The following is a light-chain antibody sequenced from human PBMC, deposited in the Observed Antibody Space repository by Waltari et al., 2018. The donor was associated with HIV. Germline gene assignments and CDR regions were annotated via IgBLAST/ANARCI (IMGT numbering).Light chain of an antibody. J-gene: IGLJ2*01. V-gene: IGLV1-44*01. CDR3: AAWDDSLNGPGVV. Sequence: QSVLTQPPSAYGTPGQRVTISCSGSRSNLGSNTVTWYQQPPGTAPKLLIYSNNQRPSGVPDRFAGSKSGTSASLAISGLQSEDEADYYCAAWDDSLNGPGVVFGGGTKLTVL. CDR2: SNN. CDR1: RSNLGSNT.